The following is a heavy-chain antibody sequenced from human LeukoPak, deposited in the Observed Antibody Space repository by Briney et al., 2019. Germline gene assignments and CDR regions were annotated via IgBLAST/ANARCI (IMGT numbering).Heavy chain of an antibody. CDR3: AKDHHHLMVRGVIIGVYGMDV. CDR1: GFTFSSYS. CDR2: IGTSSSRI. Sequence: PGGSLRLSCVASGFTFSSYSMNWVRQAPGKGLEWVSYIGTSSSRIYYADSVRGRFTISRDNAKNSLYLQTNSLRAEDTALYYCAKDHHHLMVRGVIIGVYGMDVWGQGTTVTVSS. V-gene: IGHV3-21*05. J-gene: IGHJ6*02. D-gene: IGHD3-10*01.